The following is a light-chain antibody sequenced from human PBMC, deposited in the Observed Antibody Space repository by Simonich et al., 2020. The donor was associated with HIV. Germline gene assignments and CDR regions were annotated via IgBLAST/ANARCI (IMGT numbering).Light chain of an antibody. J-gene: IGKJ1*01. CDR3: QQLNSYPPT. V-gene: IGKV1-9*01. CDR1: QGLSSY. CDR2: AAS. Sequence: IQLTQSPSFLSASVGDQVTITCRASQGLSSYLAWYQQKPGKAPKILIYAASTLQSVVPSRFSGSVSGTEVTLTISSLQPEDFATYYCQQLNSYPPTFGQGTKVEIK.